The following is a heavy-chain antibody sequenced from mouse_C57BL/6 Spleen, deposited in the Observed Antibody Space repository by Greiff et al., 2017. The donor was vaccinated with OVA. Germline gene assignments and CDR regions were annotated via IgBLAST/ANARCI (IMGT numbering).Heavy chain of an antibody. D-gene: IGHD3-1*01. CDR1: GFNIKDYY. CDR2: IDPEDGET. Sequence: EVKLMESGAELVKPGASVTLSCTASGFNIKDYYLHWVKQRTEQGLEWIGRIDPEDGETKYAPKFQGKATITADTSSNTAYLQLSSLTSEDTAVYYCARRRGYTGNFDYWGQGTTLTVSS. J-gene: IGHJ2*01. CDR3: ARRRGYTGNFDY. V-gene: IGHV14-2*01.